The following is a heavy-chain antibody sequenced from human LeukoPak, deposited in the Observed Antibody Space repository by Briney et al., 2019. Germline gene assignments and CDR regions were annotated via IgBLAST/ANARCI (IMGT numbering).Heavy chain of an antibody. D-gene: IGHD6-6*01. CDR2: IYYSGST. J-gene: IGHJ4*02. CDR3: ARLYSSSFPLY. V-gene: IGHV4-59*08. Sequence: SETLSLTCTVSGGSISSYYWSWLRQPPGKGLEWIGYIYYSGSTNYNPSLKGRVTISVDTSKNQFSLKLSSVTAADTAVYYCARLYSSSFPLYWGQGTLVTVSS. CDR1: GGSISSYY.